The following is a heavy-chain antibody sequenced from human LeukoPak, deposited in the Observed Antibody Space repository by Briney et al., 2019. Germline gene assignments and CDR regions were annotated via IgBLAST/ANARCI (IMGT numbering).Heavy chain of an antibody. CDR2: INPNNGAT. CDR1: GYTFTGYY. V-gene: IGHV1-2*06. Sequence: ASVKVSCKASGYTFTGYYMHWVRQAPGQGLEWMGRINPNNGATNYAQKFQGRVTITGDTSISTAYMELSSLRSDDTAVYYCTRESGSYHGNDYWGQGTLVTVSS. CDR3: TRESGSYHGNDY. D-gene: IGHD1-26*01. J-gene: IGHJ4*02.